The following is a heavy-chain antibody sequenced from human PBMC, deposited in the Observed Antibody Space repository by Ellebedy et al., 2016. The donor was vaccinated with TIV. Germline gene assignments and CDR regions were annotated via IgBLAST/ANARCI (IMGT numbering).Heavy chain of an antibody. V-gene: IGHV4-30-4*01. CDR1: GASLNNDDYY. CDR3: ARGWDFDILTRSSYGMDV. J-gene: IGHJ6*02. CDR2: IFYSWST. D-gene: IGHD3-9*01. Sequence: SETLSLTXTVSGASLNNDDYYWSWIRQPPGKGLQWIGYIFYSWSTYYNPSLKSRLTISVDTSQNQFSLKLNSLTAADTAMYYCARGWDFDILTRSSYGMDVWGQGTTVTVSS.